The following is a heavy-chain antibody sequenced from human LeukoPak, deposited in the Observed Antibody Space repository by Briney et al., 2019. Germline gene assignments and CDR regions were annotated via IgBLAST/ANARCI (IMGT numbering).Heavy chain of an antibody. CDR1: GFTFSSYW. J-gene: IGHJ4*02. D-gene: IGHD6-19*01. CDR2: ISRSSDTT. Sequence: GGSLRLSCAASGFTFSSYWMSWVRQAPGKGLEWVSVISRSSDTTHYADSVKGRFTISRDNSKNTLYLQMDSLRAEDTAVYFCATGLSNGWSYFDDWGQGTRVTVSS. CDR3: ATGLSNGWSYFDD. V-gene: IGHV3-23*01.